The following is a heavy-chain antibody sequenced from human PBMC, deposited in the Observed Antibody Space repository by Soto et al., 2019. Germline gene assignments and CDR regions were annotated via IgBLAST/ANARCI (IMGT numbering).Heavy chain of an antibody. CDR2: IWYDGSKK. CDR1: GFTFSSHA. D-gene: IGHD5-12*01. CDR3: ARDPGYSGFYFDY. J-gene: IGHJ4*02. Sequence: QVQLVESGGGVVQPGRSLRLSCAASGFTFSSHAMHWVRQAPGKGLEWVAVIWYDGSKKYYVDSVKGRFTVARDDSKNTLSLQMNSLRVEDTAVYYCARDPGYSGFYFDYWGQGTLVTVSS. V-gene: IGHV3-33*01.